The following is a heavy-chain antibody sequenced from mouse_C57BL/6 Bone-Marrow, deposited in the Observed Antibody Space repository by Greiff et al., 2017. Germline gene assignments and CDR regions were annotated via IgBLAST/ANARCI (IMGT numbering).Heavy chain of an antibody. CDR3: DYYGSSYFDY. J-gene: IGHJ2*01. D-gene: IGHD1-1*01. CDR2: IYPRSGNT. V-gene: IGHV1-81*01. Sequence: QVQLQQSVAELARPGASVKLSCKASGYTFTSSGISWVKQRTGQGLEWIGEIYPRSGNTYYNEKFQGKATLTADTSSSPAYMELRSLTAEYSAVYFCDYYGSSYFDYWGQGTTLTVSS. CDR1: GYTFTSSG.